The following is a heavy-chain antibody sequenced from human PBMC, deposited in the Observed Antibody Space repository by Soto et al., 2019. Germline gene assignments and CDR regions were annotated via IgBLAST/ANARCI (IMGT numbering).Heavy chain of an antibody. J-gene: IGHJ4*02. V-gene: IGHV4-30-2*01. CDR1: GGSINTATHS. CDR3: ARGGGVTTTGDDY. Sequence: QLQLQESGSGLVKPSQTLSLTCAVSGGSINTATHSWSWIRQPPGKGLEWIGYIYHSGSTYYNPSIKSRVTISIDKSNTQFPRRLGSVAAADPAVYYCARGGGVTTTGDDYWGQGILVTVSS. CDR2: IYHSGST. D-gene: IGHD4-4*01.